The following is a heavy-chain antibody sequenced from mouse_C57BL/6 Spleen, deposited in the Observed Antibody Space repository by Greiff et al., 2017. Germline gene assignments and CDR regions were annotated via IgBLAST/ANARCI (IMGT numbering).Heavy chain of an antibody. D-gene: IGHD2-12*01. CDR3: ARSGVYDRSFDY. V-gene: IGHV1-69*01. J-gene: IGHJ2*01. CDR2: IDPSDSYT. Sequence: VQLQQSGAELVMPGASVKLSCKASGYTFTSYWMHWVKQRPGQGLEWIGEIDPSDSYTNYNQKFKGKSTLTVDKSSSTAYMQRSSLTAEDSAVYYCARSGVYDRSFDYWGQGTTLTGSS. CDR1: GYTFTSYW.